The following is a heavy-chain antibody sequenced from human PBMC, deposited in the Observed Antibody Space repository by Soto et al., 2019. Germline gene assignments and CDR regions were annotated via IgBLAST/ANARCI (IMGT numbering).Heavy chain of an antibody. CDR3: ARGMVDSSGYSSRFRLDFDY. D-gene: IGHD3-22*01. Sequence: RASVKVSCKASGYTFTSYYMHWVRQAPGQGLEWMGIINPSGGSTSYAQKFQGRVTMTRDTSTSTVYMGLSSLRSEDTAVYYCARGMVDSSGYSSRFRLDFDYWGQGTLVTVSS. J-gene: IGHJ4*02. V-gene: IGHV1-46*01. CDR2: INPSGGST. CDR1: GYTFTSYY.